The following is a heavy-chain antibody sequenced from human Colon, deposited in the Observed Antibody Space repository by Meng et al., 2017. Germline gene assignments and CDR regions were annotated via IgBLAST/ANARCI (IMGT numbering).Heavy chain of an antibody. CDR3: ARGIGDYALFAH. J-gene: IGHJ4*02. D-gene: IGHD4-17*01. V-gene: IGHV3-7*01. Sequence: GGSLRLSCAASGFTFSSYYMSWVRQAAGRGLEWVANIAQDGNDRYYVGSVRDRFTISRDNAKNSLYLQMNSLRAEDTGVYYCARGIGDYALFAHWGQGTLVTVSS. CDR1: GFTFSSYY. CDR2: IAQDGNDR.